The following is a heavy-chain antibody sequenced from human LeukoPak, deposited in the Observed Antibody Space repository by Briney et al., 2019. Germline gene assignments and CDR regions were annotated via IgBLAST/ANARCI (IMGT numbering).Heavy chain of an antibody. CDR2: IYPGDSDT. V-gene: IGHV5-51*01. Sequence: GESLKISCKGSGYSFTNYWIGWVRQMPGKGLEWMGIIYPGDSDTRYSPSFQGQVTISADKSISTAYLQWSSLKASDTAMYYCARRSRNSWNWFDPWGQGTLVTVSS. D-gene: IGHD6-13*01. J-gene: IGHJ5*02. CDR1: GYSFTNYW. CDR3: ARRSRNSWNWFDP.